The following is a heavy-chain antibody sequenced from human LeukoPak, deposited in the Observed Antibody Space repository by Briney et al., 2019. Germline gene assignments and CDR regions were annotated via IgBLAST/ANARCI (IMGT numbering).Heavy chain of an antibody. Sequence: GGSLRLSCAASGFTVSSNYMSWVRQAPGKGLEWVSVIYSGGSTYYADSVKGRFTISRDNSKNTLYLRMNSLRAEDTAVYYCAKDGVTIFGVVRRGFDYWGQGTLVTVSS. J-gene: IGHJ4*02. D-gene: IGHD3-3*01. V-gene: IGHV3-66*01. CDR3: AKDGVTIFGVVRRGFDY. CDR1: GFTVSSNY. CDR2: IYSGGST.